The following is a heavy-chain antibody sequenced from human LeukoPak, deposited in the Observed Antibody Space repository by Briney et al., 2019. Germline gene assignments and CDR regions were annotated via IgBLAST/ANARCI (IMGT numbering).Heavy chain of an antibody. V-gene: IGHV1-2*02. Sequence: ASVKVSCKASGYTFSGHHMHWVRQAPGQGLEWMGWINSNSTGTNYAQKFQGRVTMTRDTSISTAYMELSRLRSDDTAVYYCARDPPEYSGSYYGPTYYFDYWGQGTLVTVSS. CDR2: INSNSTGT. CDR3: ARDPPEYSGSYYGPTYYFDY. CDR1: GYTFSGHH. J-gene: IGHJ4*02. D-gene: IGHD1-26*01.